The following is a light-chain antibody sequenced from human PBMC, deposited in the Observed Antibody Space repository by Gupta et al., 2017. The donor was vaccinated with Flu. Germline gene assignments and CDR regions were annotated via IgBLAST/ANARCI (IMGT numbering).Light chain of an antibody. V-gene: IGKV1-33*01. Sequence: QSPSSLSASVGDRVTITCQASQDIIKYLNWYQQKPGKAPRLLIFDASTLQTGVPSRFGGSGAGTNFTFTIRSLQPDDFATYYCQQYQNLPLTFGGGTNLEI. J-gene: IGKJ4*01. CDR2: DAS. CDR3: QQYQNLPLT. CDR1: QDIIKY.